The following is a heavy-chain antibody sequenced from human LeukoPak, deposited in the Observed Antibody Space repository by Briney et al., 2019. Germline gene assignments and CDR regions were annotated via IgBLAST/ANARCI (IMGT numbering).Heavy chain of an antibody. CDR1: GFTFSSYG. Sequence: GGSLRLSCAASGFTFSSYGMHWVRQAPGKGLEWVAVISYDGSNKYYADSVKGRFTISRDNSKNTLYLQMNSLRAEDTAVYYCAKEFIAVAATGNWLDPWGQGTLVTVSS. V-gene: IGHV3-30*18. D-gene: IGHD6-19*01. J-gene: IGHJ5*02. CDR3: AKEFIAVAATGNWLDP. CDR2: ISYDGSNK.